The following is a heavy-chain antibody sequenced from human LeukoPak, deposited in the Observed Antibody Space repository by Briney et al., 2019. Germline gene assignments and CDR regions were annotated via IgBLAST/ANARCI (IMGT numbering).Heavy chain of an antibody. CDR3: ARGDPYYDSSGYYGFDP. CDR1: GFTFSSYS. D-gene: IGHD3-22*01. V-gene: IGHV3-21*01. CDR2: ISSSSSYI. Sequence: GGSLRLSCAASGFTFSSYSMNWVRQAPGKGLEWVLSISSSSSYIYYADSVKGRFTISRDNAKNSLYLQMNSLRAEDTAVYYCARGDPYYDSSGYYGFDPWGQGALVTVSS. J-gene: IGHJ5*02.